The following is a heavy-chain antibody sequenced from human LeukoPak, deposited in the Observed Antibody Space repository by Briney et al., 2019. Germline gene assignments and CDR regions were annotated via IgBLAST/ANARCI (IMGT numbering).Heavy chain of an antibody. CDR2: IYHSGST. V-gene: IGHV4-38-2*02. D-gene: IGHD6-13*01. Sequence: SETLSLTCTVSGYSISSGYYWGWIRQPTGKGLEWIGSIYHSGSTYYNPSLKSRVTISVDTSKNQFSLKLSSVTAADTAVYYCATKTSIAAAAPYYFDYWGQGTLVTVSS. CDR1: GYSISSGYY. J-gene: IGHJ4*02. CDR3: ATKTSIAAAAPYYFDY.